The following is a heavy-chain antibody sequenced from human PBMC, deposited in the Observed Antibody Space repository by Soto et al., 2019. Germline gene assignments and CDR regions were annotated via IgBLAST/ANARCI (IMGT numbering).Heavy chain of an antibody. D-gene: IGHD4-17*01. CDR1: GGTFSSYA. CDR2: IIPIFGTA. Sequence: GASVKVSCKASGGTFSSYAISWVRHAPGQGLEWTGGIIPIFGTANYAQKFQGRVTITADESTSTAYMELSSLRSEDTAVYYCARGGDYGDAEDAFDIWGQGTMVT. V-gene: IGHV1-69*13. CDR3: ARGGDYGDAEDAFDI. J-gene: IGHJ3*02.